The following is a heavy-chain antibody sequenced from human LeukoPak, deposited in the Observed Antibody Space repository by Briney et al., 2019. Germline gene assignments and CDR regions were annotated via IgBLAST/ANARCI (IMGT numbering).Heavy chain of an antibody. Sequence: PSETLSLTCAVYGGSFSGYYWSWIRQPPGKGLEWIGEINHSGSTNYNPSLKSRVTISVDTSKNQFSLKLSSVTAADTAVYYCARSLGYFDWLLMVDQWGQGTLVTVSS. J-gene: IGHJ4*02. D-gene: IGHD3-9*01. CDR2: INHSGST. CDR3: ARSLGYFDWLLMVDQ. V-gene: IGHV4-34*01. CDR1: GGSFSGYY.